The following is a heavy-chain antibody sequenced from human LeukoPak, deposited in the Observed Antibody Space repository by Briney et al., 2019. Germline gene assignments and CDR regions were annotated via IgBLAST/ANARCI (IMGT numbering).Heavy chain of an antibody. J-gene: IGHJ5*02. CDR2: ISGSGGST. CDR1: GFTFSSYA. Sequence: GGSLRLSCAASGFTFSSYAMSWVRQAPGKGLEWVSAISGSGGSTYYADSVKGRFTISRDNSKNTLYLQMNSLRAEDTAVYYCASIPGIAVAGNTNWFDPWGQGTLVTVSS. V-gene: IGHV3-23*01. D-gene: IGHD6-19*01. CDR3: ASIPGIAVAGNTNWFDP.